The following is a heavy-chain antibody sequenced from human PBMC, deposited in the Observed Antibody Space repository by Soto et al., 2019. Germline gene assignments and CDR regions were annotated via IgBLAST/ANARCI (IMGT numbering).Heavy chain of an antibody. D-gene: IGHD1-26*01. Sequence: GGSLRLSCAASGFTFSNYGMYWVRQAPGKGLEWVAFISYDGSSKFYADPMKGRHTISRDNSKNTLYLQMNSLRAEDTAIYYCAKSEPYGSGSYYFDYWGQGTLVTVSS. CDR3: AKSEPYGSGSYYFDY. J-gene: IGHJ4*02. V-gene: IGHV3-30*18. CDR1: GFTFSNYG. CDR2: ISYDGSSK.